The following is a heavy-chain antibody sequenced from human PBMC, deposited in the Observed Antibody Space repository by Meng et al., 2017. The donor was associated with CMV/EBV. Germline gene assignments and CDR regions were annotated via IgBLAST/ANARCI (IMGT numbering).Heavy chain of an antibody. J-gene: IGHJ4*02. V-gene: IGHV3-30*18. CDR1: TFGTYD. D-gene: IGHD2-8*02. Sequence: TFGTYDMRWVRQAPGKGLEWVAVISYDGSNRDYADSVKGRFTISRDNDKNTLSLQMNSLRPEDTAVYRCVKRLAGYCTGGRCTDYWGQGTLVTVSS. CDR3: VKRLAGYCTGGRCTDY. CDR2: ISYDGSNR.